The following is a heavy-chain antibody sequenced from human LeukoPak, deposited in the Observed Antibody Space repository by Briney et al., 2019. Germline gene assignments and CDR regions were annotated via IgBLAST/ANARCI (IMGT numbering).Heavy chain of an antibody. CDR1: GGTFSSYA. J-gene: IGHJ4*02. CDR3: ATRGHSGYSYGYADY. V-gene: IGHV1-69*13. Sequence: PWASVEVSCKASGGTFSSYAISWVRQAPGQGLEWMGGIIPIFGTANYAQKFQGRVTITADESTSTAYMELSSLRSEDTAVYYCATRGHSGYSYGYADYWGQGTLVTVSS. D-gene: IGHD5-18*01. CDR2: IIPIFGTA.